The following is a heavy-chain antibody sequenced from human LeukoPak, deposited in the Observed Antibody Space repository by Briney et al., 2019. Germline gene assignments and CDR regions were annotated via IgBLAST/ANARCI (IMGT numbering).Heavy chain of an antibody. J-gene: IGHJ4*02. CDR1: GGNFSSYA. D-gene: IGHD2-15*01. V-gene: IGHV1-69*04. CDR3: ATYCTGGRCPRTSDY. CDR2: IIPLLNMA. Sequence: SVKVPCKASGGNFSSYAFNWVRQAPGQGLEWMGRIIPLLNMANSAQKFQGRVTITADKSTSTTYMELSSLTSEDTAVFYCATYCTGGRCPRTSDYWGQGTLVTVSS.